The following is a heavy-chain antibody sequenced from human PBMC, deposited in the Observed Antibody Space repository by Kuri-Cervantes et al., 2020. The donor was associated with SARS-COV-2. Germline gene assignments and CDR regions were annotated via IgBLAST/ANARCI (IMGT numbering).Heavy chain of an antibody. V-gene: IGHV3-23*01. CDR1: GFTFGSYA. Sequence: GSLRLSCAASGFTFGSYAMAWVRQAPGKGLEWVSTISGSGGSTYYADSVKGRFTISRDNSKNTLYLQMNSLRAEDTAVYFCAKTDVGWGANFDYWGQGTLVTVSS. CDR3: AKTDVGWGANFDY. D-gene: IGHD1-26*01. J-gene: IGHJ4*02. CDR2: ISGSGGST.